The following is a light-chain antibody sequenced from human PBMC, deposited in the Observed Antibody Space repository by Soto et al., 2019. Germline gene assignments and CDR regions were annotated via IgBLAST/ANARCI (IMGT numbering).Light chain of an antibody. CDR2: EVS. J-gene: IGLJ1*01. V-gene: IGLV2-8*01. CDR1: SSDVGGYNY. CDR3: SSYSGSNIYV. Sequence: QSALARPPSASGSPGQSVTISCTGTSSDVGGYNYVSWYKQHPGKAPKLMIFEVSKRPLGVPDRFSGSKSGNTASLTVSGLQAEDEADYYCSSYSGSNIYVFGSGTKVTVL.